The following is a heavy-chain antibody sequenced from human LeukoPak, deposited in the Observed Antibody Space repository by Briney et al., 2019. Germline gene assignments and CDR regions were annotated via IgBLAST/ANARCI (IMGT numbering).Heavy chain of an antibody. CDR3: VRGGVEAPAAMGFDY. J-gene: IGHJ4*02. CDR2: TYYRSKWYN. Sequence: SQTLSLTRVISGDSVSSNSGAWNWITQSPSRGLEWLGRTYYRSKWYNEYALSVKSRITINPDTTKNQFSLQLSSVTPEDTAVYYCVRGGVEAPAAMGFDYWGQGTLVTVSS. CDR1: GDSVSSNSGA. D-gene: IGHD2-2*01. V-gene: IGHV6-1*01.